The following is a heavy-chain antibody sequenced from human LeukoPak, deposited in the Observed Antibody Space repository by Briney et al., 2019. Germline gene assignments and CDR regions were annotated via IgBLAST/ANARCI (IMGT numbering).Heavy chain of an antibody. Sequence: GGSLRLSCAASGFTFSSYTMSWVRQAPGKGLEWVSTITTSDGNTYYADSVKGRFTVSRDNSKNTLYLQMNSLRAEDTAVYYCGKNRYSGSLSPFDIWGQGTMVTVSS. CDR1: GFTFSSYT. CDR3: GKNRYSGSLSPFDI. V-gene: IGHV3-23*01. J-gene: IGHJ3*02. CDR2: ITTSDGNT. D-gene: IGHD1-26*01.